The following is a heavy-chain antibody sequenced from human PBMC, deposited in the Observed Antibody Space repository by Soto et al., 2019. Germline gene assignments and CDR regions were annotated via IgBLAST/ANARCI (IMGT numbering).Heavy chain of an antibody. D-gene: IGHD2-2*01. J-gene: IGHJ4*02. Sequence: QVQLQESGPGLVKPSQTLSLTCTVSGGSITSSGYYWSWIRQHPGEGLEWIGFTSNSGSTSYNPSLKSRITITVDTSSNQFPLNLKSVTAPDTAVYYCARGGGSTKVDYWGQGTLVTVSP. CDR2: TSNSGST. CDR1: GGSITSSGYY. V-gene: IGHV4-31*03. CDR3: ARGGGSTKVDY.